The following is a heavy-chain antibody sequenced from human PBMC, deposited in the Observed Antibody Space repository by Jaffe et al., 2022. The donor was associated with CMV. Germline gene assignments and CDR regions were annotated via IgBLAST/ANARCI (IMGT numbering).Heavy chain of an antibody. D-gene: IGHD3-10*01. CDR2: IYAGDSES. CDR1: GYKFTTYW. V-gene: IGHV5-51*01. CDR3: ARLFGAKEVDL. J-gene: IGHJ5*02. Sequence: DVQLVQSGAEVRKPGESLKISCKGSGYKFTTYWIAWVRQMPGKGLEWMAMIYAGDSESRVSPSFQGQVTLSIDTSTDTAYLQWNSLKASDTGMYFCARLFGAKEVDLWGQGTLVTISS.